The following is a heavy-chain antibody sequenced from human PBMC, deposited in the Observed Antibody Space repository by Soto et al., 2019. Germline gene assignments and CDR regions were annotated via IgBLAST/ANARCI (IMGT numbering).Heavy chain of an antibody. D-gene: IGHD3-22*01. CDR3: ARAAAGYDSSGYYSGYFDY. V-gene: IGHV1-46*01. CDR1: GYSFTSHY. Sequence: GASVKVSCKAIGYSFTSHYMHWVRQAPGQGLEWMGTIYPGGVNVAYAQKFEGRVTMTKDTSTSTVYMELNSLTSEDTAVYYCARAAAGYDSSGYYSGYFDYWG. J-gene: IGHJ4*01. CDR2: IYPGGVNV.